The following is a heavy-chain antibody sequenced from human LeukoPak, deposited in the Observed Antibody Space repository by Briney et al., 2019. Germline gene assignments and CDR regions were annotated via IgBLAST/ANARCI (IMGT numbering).Heavy chain of an antibody. Sequence: PGGSLRLSCAASGFTFSTYAMSWVRQAPGKGQEWVSTISGGVLSTYYADSVKGRFTISRDSSKNTLYLQMNSLRAGDAAVYYCAKAPVTTCSGEYCYPFDYWSQGTLVTVSS. J-gene: IGHJ4*02. CDR1: GFTFSTYA. D-gene: IGHD2-15*01. CDR3: AKAPVTTCSGEYCYPFDY. V-gene: IGHV3-23*01. CDR2: ISGGVLST.